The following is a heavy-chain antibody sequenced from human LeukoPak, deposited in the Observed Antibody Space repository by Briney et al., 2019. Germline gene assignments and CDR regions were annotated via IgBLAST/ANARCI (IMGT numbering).Heavy chain of an antibody. CDR1: GFTVSNNY. J-gene: IGHJ4*02. CDR3: ARKRCGGDCPFDY. V-gene: IGHV3-53*01. CDR2: IYSGGGT. Sequence: GSLRLSCAASGFTVSNNYMNWVRQAPGKGLEWVSVIYSGGGTYYADSVKGRFTISRDNSKNTLYLQMNSLRAEATAVYYCARKRCGGDCPFDYWGQGTLVTVSS. D-gene: IGHD2-21*02.